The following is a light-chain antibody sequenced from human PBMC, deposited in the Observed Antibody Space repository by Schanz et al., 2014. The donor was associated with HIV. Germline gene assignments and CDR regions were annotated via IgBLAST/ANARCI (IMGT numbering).Light chain of an antibody. CDR2: YDT. J-gene: IGLJ2*01. CDR3: QVWESSTDMV. V-gene: IGLV3-21*01. CDR1: NVGIKS. Sequence: SYELTQPPSVSVAPGKTATITCVGNNVGIKSVHWYQQRPGQAPVMVISYDTDRPAGIPERFSGSNSGHTATLTISSVEAGDEADYYCQVWESSTDMVFGGGTKLTVL.